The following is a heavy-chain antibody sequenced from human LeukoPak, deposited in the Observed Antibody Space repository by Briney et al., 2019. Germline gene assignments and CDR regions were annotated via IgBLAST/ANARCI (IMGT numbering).Heavy chain of an antibody. CDR1: GFTFTNAW. V-gene: IGHV3-15*05. Sequence: GGSLRLSCAASGFTFTNAWMSWVRQAPGKGLEWVGRIKSKTDGGTIHYAAPVKGRFTISRDDSKNTLYLQMNSLKTEDTAVYYCTTEDYYDSSGYLYNWFDPWGQGVLVTVSP. CDR2: IKSKTDGGTI. J-gene: IGHJ5*02. CDR3: TTEDYYDSSGYLYNWFDP. D-gene: IGHD3-22*01.